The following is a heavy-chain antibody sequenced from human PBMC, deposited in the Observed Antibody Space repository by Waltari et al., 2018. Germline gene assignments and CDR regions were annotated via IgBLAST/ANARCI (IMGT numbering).Heavy chain of an antibody. CDR2: IYYSGST. Sequence: QLQLQESGPGLVKPSETLSLTCTVPGGSISSSSYYWGWIRQPPGKGLAWIGSIYYSGSTYYNPALKSRVTISVDTSKNQFSLKLSSVTAADTAVYYCARHVPTRITMIVVAAYYFDYWGQGTLVTVSS. CDR1: GGSISSSSYY. CDR3: ARHVPTRITMIVVAAYYFDY. D-gene: IGHD3-22*01. J-gene: IGHJ4*02. V-gene: IGHV4-39*01.